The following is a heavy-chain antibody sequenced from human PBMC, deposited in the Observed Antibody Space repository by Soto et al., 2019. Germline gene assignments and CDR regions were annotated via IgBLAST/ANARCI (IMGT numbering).Heavy chain of an antibody. Sequence: VQVVESGGGVVQPGRSLRLSCAASGFTFSSYGMHWVRQAPGKGLEWVAVISYDGSNKYYADSVKGRFTISRDNSKNTLYLQMNSLRAEDTAVYYCAKERRGYCSGGSCYLGRYFDLWGRGTLVTVSS. D-gene: IGHD2-15*01. CDR3: AKERRGYCSGGSCYLGRYFDL. V-gene: IGHV3-30*18. J-gene: IGHJ2*01. CDR1: GFTFSSYG. CDR2: ISYDGSNK.